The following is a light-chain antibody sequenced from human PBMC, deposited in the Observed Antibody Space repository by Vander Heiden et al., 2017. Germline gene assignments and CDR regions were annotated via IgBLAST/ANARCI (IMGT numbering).Light chain of an antibody. J-gene: IGLJ2*01. V-gene: IGLV2-14*01. CDR2: EVS. CDR3: TSYTSRSTLV. Sequence: QSALTKPAAVSGSPGQSTTISGTGTSTDVAGYNYVSWFQQHPSKAPKLMIYEVSHRPSGVSNRFSASKSGNTASLTISGLQAEDEADYYCTSYTSRSTLVFGGGTKLTVL. CDR1: STDVAGYNY.